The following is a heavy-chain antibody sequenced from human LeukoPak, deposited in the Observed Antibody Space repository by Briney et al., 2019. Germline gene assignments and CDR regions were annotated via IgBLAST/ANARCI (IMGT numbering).Heavy chain of an antibody. D-gene: IGHD5-12*01. Sequence: IPSETLSLTCAVYGGSFSGYYWSWIRQPPGKGLEWIGEINHSGSTNYNPSLKSRATISVDTSKNQFSLKLSSVTAADTAVYYCARALGATPTNWFDPWGQGTLVTVSS. V-gene: IGHV4-34*01. CDR3: ARALGATPTNWFDP. J-gene: IGHJ5*02. CDR1: GGSFSGYY. CDR2: INHSGST.